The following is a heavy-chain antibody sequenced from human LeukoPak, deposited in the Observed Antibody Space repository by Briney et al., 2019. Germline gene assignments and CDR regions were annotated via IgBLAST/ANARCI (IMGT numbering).Heavy chain of an antibody. CDR3: ARGYSEYVDYYGMDV. CDR1: GFIFSSSS. V-gene: IGHV3-21*01. CDR2: ISSSSDYI. D-gene: IGHD4-11*01. J-gene: IGHJ6*02. Sequence: GGSLRLSCATSGFIFSSSSMNWVRQAPGKGLEWVSSISSSSDYIYYADSVKGRFTISRDNAKNSLYLQMNSLRAEDTAVYYCARGYSEYVDYYGMDVWGQGTTVTVSS.